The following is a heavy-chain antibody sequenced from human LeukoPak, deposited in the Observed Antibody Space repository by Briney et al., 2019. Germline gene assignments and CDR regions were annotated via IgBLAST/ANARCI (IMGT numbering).Heavy chain of an antibody. CDR2: IYPGDSDT. V-gene: IGHV5-51*01. CDR3: ARQPYYDFWSGYYPSYFDY. CDR1: GYSFTSYW. Sequence: GESLKISYKGSGYSFTSYWIGWVRQMPGKGLEWMGIIYPGDSDTRYSPSFQGQVTISADKSISTAYLQWSSLKASDTAMYYCARQPYYDFWSGYYPSYFDYWGQGTLVTVSS. J-gene: IGHJ4*02. D-gene: IGHD3-3*01.